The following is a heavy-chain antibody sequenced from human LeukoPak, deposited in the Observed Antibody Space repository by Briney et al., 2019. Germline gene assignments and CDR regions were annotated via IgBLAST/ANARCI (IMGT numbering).Heavy chain of an antibody. J-gene: IGHJ3*01. CDR3: AREGEYYAESGNLIDAADV. Sequence: SVKVSCKASGGTFTHFVISWLRQAPGRGLEWMGGIAPISGTPVYAQKFQDRVNITADTSTNTAYMEMSSLTSEDTAMYYCAREGEYYAESGNLIDAADVWGQGTMVIVSA. CDR1: GGTFTHFV. D-gene: IGHD3-10*01. V-gene: IGHV1-69*06. CDR2: IAPISGTP.